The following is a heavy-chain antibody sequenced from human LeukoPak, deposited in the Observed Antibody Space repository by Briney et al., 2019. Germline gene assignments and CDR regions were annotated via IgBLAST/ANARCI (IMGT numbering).Heavy chain of an antibody. J-gene: IGHJ5*02. CDR2: IYYSGST. CDR3: ARDREVTMIVWGFDP. V-gene: IGHV4-59*01. Sequence: TSETLSLTCTVSGGSIRSYYWNWIRQPPGKGLEWIGYIYYSGSTNYNPSLKSRITISVDTSNDQFSLKLSSVTAADTAVYYCARDREVTMIVWGFDPWGQGTLVTVSS. CDR1: GGSIRSYY. D-gene: IGHD3-22*01.